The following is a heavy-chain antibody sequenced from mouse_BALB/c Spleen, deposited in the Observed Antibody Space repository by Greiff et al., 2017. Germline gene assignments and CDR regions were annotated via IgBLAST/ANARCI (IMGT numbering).Heavy chain of an antibody. J-gene: IGHJ1*01. V-gene: IGHV5-9-4*01. CDR2: ISSGGSYT. Sequence: EVQRVESGGGLVKPGGSLKLSCAASGFTFSSYAMSWVRQSPEKRLEWVAEISSGGSYTYYPDTVTGRFTISRDNAKNTLYLEMSSLRSEATAMYYCARRRGNYWYFDVWGAGTTVTVSS. CDR1: GFTFSSYA. D-gene: IGHD2-1*01. CDR3: ARRRGNYWYFDV.